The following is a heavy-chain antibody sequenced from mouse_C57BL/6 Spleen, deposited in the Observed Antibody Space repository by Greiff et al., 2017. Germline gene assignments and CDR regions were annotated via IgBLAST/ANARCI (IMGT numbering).Heavy chain of an antibody. J-gene: IGHJ2*01. CDR2: INPSTGGT. Sequence: VQLKQSGPELVKPGASVKISCKASGYSFTGYYMNWVKQSPGKSLEWIGEINPSTGGTTYNQKFKGKATLTVDKSSSTAYMQLKSLTSEDSAVYYCAILGFDYWGQGTTLTVSS. D-gene: IGHD1-1*01. CDR1: GYSFTGYY. V-gene: IGHV1-42*01. CDR3: AILGFDY.